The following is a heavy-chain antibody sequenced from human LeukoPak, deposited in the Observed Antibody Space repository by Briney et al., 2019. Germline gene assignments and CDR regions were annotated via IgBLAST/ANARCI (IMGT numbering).Heavy chain of an antibody. J-gene: IGHJ4*02. Sequence: GGSLRLFCAAPEITFSSYSMNWVRQAPGKGLEWVSSISSSSSYIYYADYVKGRFTMSRDNSKNTLYLQMNSLRAEDTAVYYCAKDAHSSGWYYFDYWGQGTLVTVSS. D-gene: IGHD6-19*01. CDR2: ISSSSSYI. CDR1: EITFSSYS. V-gene: IGHV3-21*04. CDR3: AKDAHSSGWYYFDY.